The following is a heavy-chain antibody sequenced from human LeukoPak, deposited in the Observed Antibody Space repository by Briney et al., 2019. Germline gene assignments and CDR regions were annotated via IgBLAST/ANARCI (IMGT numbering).Heavy chain of an antibody. CDR3: AWGLYSSFQYYYYYYYMDV. D-gene: IGHD6-6*01. J-gene: IGHJ6*03. CDR2: IIPIFGTA. Sequence: SVKVSCKASGGTFSSYAISWVRQAPGQGLEWMGGIIPIFGTANYAQKFQGRVTITTDESTSTAYMELSSLRSEDTAVYYCAWGLYSSFQYYYYYYYMDVWGKGTTVTVSS. CDR1: GGTFSSYA. V-gene: IGHV1-69*05.